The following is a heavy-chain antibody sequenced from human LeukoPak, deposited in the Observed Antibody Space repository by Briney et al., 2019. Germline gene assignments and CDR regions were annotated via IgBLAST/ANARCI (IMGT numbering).Heavy chain of an antibody. Sequence: GGSLRLSCAASGFTFSSYAMSWVRQAPGKGLEWVSAISGSGGSTYYADSVKGRFTISRDNSKNTLYLQMNSLRAEDTAVYYCAKRQDWAIVATITFRPYYFDYWGQGTLVTVSS. V-gene: IGHV3-23*01. D-gene: IGHD5-12*01. CDR1: GFTFSSYA. CDR3: AKRQDWAIVATITFRPYYFDY. J-gene: IGHJ4*02. CDR2: ISGSGGST.